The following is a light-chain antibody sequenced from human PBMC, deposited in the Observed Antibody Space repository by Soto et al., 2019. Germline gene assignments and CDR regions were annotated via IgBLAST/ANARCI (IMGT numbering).Light chain of an antibody. CDR3: AAWDVSLNGLV. CDR2: SNN. Sequence: LTPPPSAFGAPGGRGTHLFFWSSPKIGRKTVNWYQQLPGTAPKLLIYSNNQRPSGVPDRFSGSKSGTSASLAISGLQSEDEVDYYCAAWDVSLNGLVFGGGTKVTDL. J-gene: IGLJ2*01. CDR1: SPKIGRKT. V-gene: IGLV1-44*01.